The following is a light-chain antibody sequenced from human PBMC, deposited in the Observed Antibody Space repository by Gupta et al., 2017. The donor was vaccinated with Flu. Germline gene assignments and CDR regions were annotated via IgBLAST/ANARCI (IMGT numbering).Light chain of an antibody. Sequence: DIVMTQSPLSLAVSPGEPASISCRSSESLMDSYGNNYLDWYLQRPGQSPQVLIYLASNRASGVPDRFRGRGSGTEFTLEISRVEAVDVGIYYCRQALQKHLTFGGGTKVEI. CDR1: ESLMDSYGNNY. CDR3: RQALQKHLT. V-gene: IGKV2-28*01. J-gene: IGKJ4*01. CDR2: LAS.